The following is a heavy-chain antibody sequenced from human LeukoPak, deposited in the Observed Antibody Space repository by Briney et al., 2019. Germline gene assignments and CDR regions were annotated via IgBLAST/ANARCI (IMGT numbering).Heavy chain of an antibody. J-gene: IGHJ4*02. D-gene: IGHD3-9*01. Sequence: PGRSLRLSCAASGFTFDDYAMPWVRQAPGKGLEWVSGISWNSGSIGYADSVKGRFTISRDNAKNSLYLQMNSLRAEDTALYYCAKASSPYYDILTGYLVVWGQGTLVTVSS. CDR3: AKASSPYYDILTGYLVV. CDR2: ISWNSGSI. CDR1: GFTFDDYA. V-gene: IGHV3-9*01.